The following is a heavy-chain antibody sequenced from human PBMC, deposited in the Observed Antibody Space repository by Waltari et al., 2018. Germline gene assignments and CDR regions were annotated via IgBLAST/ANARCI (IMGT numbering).Heavy chain of an antibody. CDR2: IKQDGSEK. CDR1: GFPFSSYW. Sequence: EVQLVESGGGLVQPGGSLRLSCAASGFPFSSYWMSWVRQAPGQGLEWVANIKQDGSEKYYVDSVKGRFTISRDNAKNSLYLQMNSLRAEDTAVYYCASPLAYCGGDCYSKGGYWGQGTLVTVSS. V-gene: IGHV3-7*01. D-gene: IGHD2-21*01. J-gene: IGHJ4*02. CDR3: ASPLAYCGGDCYSKGGY.